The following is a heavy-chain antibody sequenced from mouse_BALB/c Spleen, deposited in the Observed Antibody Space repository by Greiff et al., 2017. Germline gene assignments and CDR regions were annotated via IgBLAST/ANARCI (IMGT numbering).Heavy chain of an antibody. CDR1: GFNIKDTY. D-gene: IGHD4-1*01. J-gene: IGHJ2*01. Sequence: EVHLVESGAELVKPGASVKLSCTASGFNIKDTYMHWVKQRPEQGLEWIGRIDPANGNTKYDPKFQGKATITADTSSNTAYLQLSSLTSEDTAVYYCAWDYFDYWGQGTTLTVSS. CDR2: IDPANGNT. V-gene: IGHV14-3*02. CDR3: AWDYFDY.